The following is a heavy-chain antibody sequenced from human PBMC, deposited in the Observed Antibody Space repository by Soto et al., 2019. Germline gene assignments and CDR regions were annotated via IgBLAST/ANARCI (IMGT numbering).Heavy chain of an antibody. J-gene: IGHJ4*02. CDR2: IHYSGTT. D-gene: IGHD2-8*01. CDR1: GGSISSYY. Sequence: SQTLSLTCTVSGGSISSYYWSWIRQPPGKGLEWIANIHYSGTTNYNPSLASRVTLSVDTSKNQFSLKMTSVTAADRAMYFCARYNSYAIDYWGRGTLVTVSS. V-gene: IGHV4-59*01. CDR3: ARYNSYAIDY.